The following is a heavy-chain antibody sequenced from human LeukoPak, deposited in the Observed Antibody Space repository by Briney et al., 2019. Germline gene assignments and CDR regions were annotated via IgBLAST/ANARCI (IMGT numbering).Heavy chain of an antibody. V-gene: IGHV4-39*01. J-gene: IGHJ4*02. CDR1: GGSISSSSYY. CDR2: IYYSGST. Sequence: SETLSLTCTVSGGSISSSSYYWGWIRQPPGKGLERIGSIYYSGSTYYNPSLKSRVTISVDTSKNQFSLKLSSVTAADTAVYYCARGYCSSTSCRGFFDYWGQGTLVTVSS. D-gene: IGHD2-2*01. CDR3: ARGYCSSTSCRGFFDY.